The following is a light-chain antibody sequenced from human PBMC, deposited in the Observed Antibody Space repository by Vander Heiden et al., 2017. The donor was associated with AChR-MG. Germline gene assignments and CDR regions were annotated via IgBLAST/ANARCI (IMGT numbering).Light chain of an antibody. V-gene: IGLV1-44*01. CDR3: AAWDDSLNGWV. CDR2: SNN. CDR1: SSNIGSNT. Sequence: QSVLPQPPSASGTPGQRVTIPCSGSSSNIGSNTVKWYQQLPGTAPKLLIYSNNQRPSGVPDRFSGSKSGTSASLAISGLQSEDEADYYCAAWDDSLNGWVFGGGTKLTVL. J-gene: IGLJ3*02.